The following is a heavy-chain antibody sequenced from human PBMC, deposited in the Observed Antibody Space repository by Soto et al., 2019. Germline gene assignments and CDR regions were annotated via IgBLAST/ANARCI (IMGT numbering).Heavy chain of an antibody. CDR3: ARAVYGDYESYYGMDV. J-gene: IGHJ6*02. V-gene: IGHV3-33*01. D-gene: IGHD4-17*01. CDR2: IWYDGSNK. Sequence: QVHLAESGGGVVQPGSSLRLSCAASGFTFGSYGMHWVRRAPGKGLEWVAVIWYDGSNKYYADSVKGRFTISRDNSKNTLFLQMNSLRGEDTAVYYCARAVYGDYESYYGMDVGGQGTTVTVSS. CDR1: GFTFGSYG.